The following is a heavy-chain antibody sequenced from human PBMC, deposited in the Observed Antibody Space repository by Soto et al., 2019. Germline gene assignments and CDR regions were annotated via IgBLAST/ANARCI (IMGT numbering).Heavy chain of an antibody. D-gene: IGHD3-3*01. J-gene: IGHJ4*02. CDR2: IYYSGST. CDR1: GGSVSSGSYY. Sequence: QVQLQESGPGLVKPSETLSLTCTVSGGSVSSGSYYWSWIRQPPGKGLEWIGYIYYSGSTNYNPSLKSRVTISVDTSKNQFSLKLSSVTAADTAVYYCARAGEGLRFLEGGDYWGQGTLVTVSS. CDR3: ARAGEGLRFLEGGDY. V-gene: IGHV4-61*01.